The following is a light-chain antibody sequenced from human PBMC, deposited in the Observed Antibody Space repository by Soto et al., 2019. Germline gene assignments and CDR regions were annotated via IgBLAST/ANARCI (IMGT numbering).Light chain of an antibody. V-gene: IGKV3-11*01. CDR2: GAS. CDR1: QTVNSR. CDR3: HQRQSWPRT. J-gene: IGKJ1*01. Sequence: EIVLTQSPATLSSFPGERATLSCRASQTVNSRLAWYQHKPGQAPRLLIYGASNRATGIPARFSGSGSGTDFTLTISSLEPEDFAVYYCHQRQSWPRTFGQGTKVESK.